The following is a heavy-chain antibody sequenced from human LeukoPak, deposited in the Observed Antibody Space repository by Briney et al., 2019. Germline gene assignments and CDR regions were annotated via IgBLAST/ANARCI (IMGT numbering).Heavy chain of an antibody. J-gene: IGHJ4*02. V-gene: IGHV3-23*01. D-gene: IGHD3-3*01. CDR2: ISGSGGST. Sequence: LSLTCTVSGGSISSGSYYWSWVRQAPGKGLEWVSAISGSGGSTYYADSVKGRFTISRDNSKNTLYLQMNSLRAEDTAVYYCAKSKVLEWLAHFDYWGQGTLVTVSS. CDR1: GGSISSGSYY. CDR3: AKSKVLEWLAHFDY.